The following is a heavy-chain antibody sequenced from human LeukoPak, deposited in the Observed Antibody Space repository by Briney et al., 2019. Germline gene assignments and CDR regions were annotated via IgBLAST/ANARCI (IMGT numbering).Heavy chain of an antibody. J-gene: IGHJ4*02. D-gene: IGHD6-19*01. CDR1: GYTLTELS. V-gene: IGHV1-24*01. CDR2: FDPEDGET. CDR3: ATAGEYSSGWNTFDY. Sequence: ASVKVSCKVSGYTLTELSMHWVRQAPGKGLEWMGGFDPEDGETIYAQKFQGRVTMTEDTSTDTAYMELSSLRSEDTAVYYCATAGEYSSGWNTFDYWGQGTLVAVSS.